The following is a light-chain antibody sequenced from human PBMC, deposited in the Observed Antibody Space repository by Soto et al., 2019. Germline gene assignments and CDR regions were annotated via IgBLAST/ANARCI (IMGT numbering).Light chain of an antibody. CDR3: QKYNNWPS. Sequence: IHLTQSPSSLSASVRDRVTITFRASQGSSSYLAWYQQKQGKSPKLLIYAASTVKSGVPSRVSGSGSGTDFTLTSSSLQPEDFAVYYCQKYNNWPSFGQGTRLE. CDR2: AAS. V-gene: IGKV1-9*01. CDR1: QGSSSY. J-gene: IGKJ5*01.